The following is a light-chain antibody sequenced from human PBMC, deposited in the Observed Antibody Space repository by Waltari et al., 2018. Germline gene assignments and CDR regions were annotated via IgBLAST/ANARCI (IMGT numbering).Light chain of an antibody. CDR2: WAS. CDR3: QQYYRSRS. J-gene: IGKJ1*01. V-gene: IGKV4-1*01. CDR1: KKY. Sequence: KKYLPWYQQRQGQPPKLLIAWASTRESGVPDRFSCSGSGTDFTLPINSLQPEDVAVYYCQQYYRSRSFGQGTKVEIK.